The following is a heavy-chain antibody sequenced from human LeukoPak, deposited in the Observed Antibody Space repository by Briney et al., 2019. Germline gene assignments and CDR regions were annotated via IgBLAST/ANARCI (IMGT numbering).Heavy chain of an antibody. CDR3: VTSTGQQFIPYDY. D-gene: IGHD6-13*01. V-gene: IGHV3-66*02. CDR1: GINVSSNY. Sequence: GGSLRLSCAASGINVSSNYMTWIRQAPGKGLEWVSLVYGGDAAYYAESVRGRFMISRDNLKNTLFLQMNSLRVEDTAVYYCVTSTGQQFIPYDYWGQRTHVTVSS. CDR2: VYGGDAA. J-gene: IGHJ4*02.